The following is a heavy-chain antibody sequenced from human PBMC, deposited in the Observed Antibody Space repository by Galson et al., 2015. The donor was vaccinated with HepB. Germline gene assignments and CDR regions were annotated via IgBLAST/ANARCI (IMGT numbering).Heavy chain of an antibody. Sequence: SLRLSCAASGFTFSSYWMSWVRQAPGKGLEWVANIKQDGSEKYYVDSVKGRFTISRDNAKNSLYLQMNSLRAEDTAVYYCAREGSMMAGEGYFDYWGQGTLVTVSS. J-gene: IGHJ4*02. CDR1: GFTFSSYW. CDR2: IKQDGSEK. D-gene: IGHD3-16*01. V-gene: IGHV3-7*03. CDR3: AREGSMMAGEGYFDY.